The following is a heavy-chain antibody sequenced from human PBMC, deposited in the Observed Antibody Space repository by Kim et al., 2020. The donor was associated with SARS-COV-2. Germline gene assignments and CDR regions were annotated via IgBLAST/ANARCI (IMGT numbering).Heavy chain of an antibody. J-gene: IGHJ6*02. Sequence: GGYLRLSCAASGFTFSDSAIHWVRQASGKGLEWVGRIRSKANNYATAYDVSVKGRFTISRDDSKNTAYLQMNSLKTEDTALYYCTRHPPPPPPATRVTMLRGPPGMDVWGQGTTVTVSS. CDR1: GFTFSDSA. CDR3: TRHPPPPPPATRVTMLRGPPGMDV. CDR2: IRSKANNYAT. D-gene: IGHD3-10*01. V-gene: IGHV3-73*01.